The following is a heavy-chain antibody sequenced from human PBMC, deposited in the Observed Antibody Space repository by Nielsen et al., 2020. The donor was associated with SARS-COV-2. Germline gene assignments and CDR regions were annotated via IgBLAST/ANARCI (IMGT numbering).Heavy chain of an antibody. CDR3: ARERSDCSSTSCYTVFDY. V-gene: IGHV3-33*08. CDR1: GFTFSSYG. J-gene: IGHJ4*02. Sequence: GESLKISCAASGFTFSSYGMHWVRQAPGKGLEWVAVIWYDGSNKYYADSVKGRFTISRDNSKNTLYLQMNSLRAEDTAVYYCARERSDCSSTSCYTVFDYWGQGTLVTVSS. CDR2: IWYDGSNK. D-gene: IGHD2-2*02.